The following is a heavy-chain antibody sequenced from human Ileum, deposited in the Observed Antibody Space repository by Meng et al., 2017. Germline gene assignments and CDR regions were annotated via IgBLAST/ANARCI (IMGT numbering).Heavy chain of an antibody. Sequence: QVQLQESGPGLVKPSENLSLTCTVSGASISAYYWSWIRQPPGKGLECIGYIFYNGDINYNPSLKSRVTISLDTSKSQISLKLTSVTAADTAVYYCARTARVFDPWGQGTLVTVSS. J-gene: IGHJ5*02. CDR1: GASISAYY. CDR2: IFYNGDI. CDR3: ARTARVFDP. V-gene: IGHV4-59*01.